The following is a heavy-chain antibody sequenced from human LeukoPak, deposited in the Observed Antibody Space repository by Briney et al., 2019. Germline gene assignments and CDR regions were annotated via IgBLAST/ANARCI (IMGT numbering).Heavy chain of an antibody. CDR1: GGSISSYY. V-gene: IGHV4-59*01. D-gene: IGHD1-14*01. Sequence: PSETLSLTFTVSGGSISSYYWSWIRQPPGKGLGWIGYIYYSGSTNYNASLKSRVIISVDTSKNQFSLKLSSETAADTAVYYCARDPVFEGYYYGMDVWGQGTTVTVSS. CDR2: IYYSGST. J-gene: IGHJ6*02. CDR3: ARDPVFEGYYYGMDV.